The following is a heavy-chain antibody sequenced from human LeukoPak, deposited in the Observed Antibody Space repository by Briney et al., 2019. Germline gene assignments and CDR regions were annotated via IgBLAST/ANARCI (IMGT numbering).Heavy chain of an antibody. CDR2: ISGSGGST. J-gene: IGHJ6*03. Sequence: PGGSLRLSCAASGFTFSSYGMHWVRQAPGKGLEWVSAISGSGGSTYYADSVKGRFTISRDNSKNTLYLQMNSLRAEDTAVYYCAKAVSSIWPHYMDVWGKGTTVTVSS. CDR1: GFTFSSYG. D-gene: IGHD6-13*01. CDR3: AKAVSSIWPHYMDV. V-gene: IGHV3-23*01.